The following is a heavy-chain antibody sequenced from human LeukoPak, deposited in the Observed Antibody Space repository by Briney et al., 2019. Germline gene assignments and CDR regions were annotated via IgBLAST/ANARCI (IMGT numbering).Heavy chain of an antibody. J-gene: IGHJ4*02. CDR2: ISASGVST. Sequence: GGSLRLSCAASGFTFSTYAMTWVRQAPGKGLEWVSGISASGVSTHYADSVKGRFTISRDNSKNTLYLQMNSLRAEDMAVYYCAKEYGPGSYYYDYWGQGTLVAVSS. D-gene: IGHD3-10*01. CDR3: AKEYGPGSYYYDY. V-gene: IGHV3-23*01. CDR1: GFTFSTYA.